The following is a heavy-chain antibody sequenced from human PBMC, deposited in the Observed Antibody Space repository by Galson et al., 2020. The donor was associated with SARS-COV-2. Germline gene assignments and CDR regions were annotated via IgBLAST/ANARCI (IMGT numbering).Heavy chain of an antibody. Sequence: ASETLSLTCTVSGGSIRSSSYFWGWIRQPPGEGLEWIGNIYHNGDTYYNPSLKSRVSISMDTSKNNFSMKLASVAAADTAVYYCARVGVNFSGGTPAFDSWGQGALVTVSS. CDR2: IYHNGDT. CDR1: GGSIRSSSYF. V-gene: IGHV4-39*07. J-gene: IGHJ4*02. CDR3: ARVGVNFSGGTPAFDS. D-gene: IGHD2-15*01.